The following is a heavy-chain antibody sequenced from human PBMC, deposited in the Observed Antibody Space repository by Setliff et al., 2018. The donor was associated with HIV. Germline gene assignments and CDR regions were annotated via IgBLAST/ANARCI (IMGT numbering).Heavy chain of an antibody. CDR2: IYPSDSDT. V-gene: IGHV5-51*01. J-gene: IGHJ6*02. D-gene: IGHD1-26*01. CDR1: GYRFTSYW. Sequence: PVESLKISCKGFGYRFTSYWIGWARHMPGKGLEWMGIIYPSDSDTRYSPSFQGQVTISADKSISIAYLQWNSLKASDTAMYYCARCSGSYPCDGMDVWGQGTTVTVSS. CDR3: ARCSGSYPCDGMDV.